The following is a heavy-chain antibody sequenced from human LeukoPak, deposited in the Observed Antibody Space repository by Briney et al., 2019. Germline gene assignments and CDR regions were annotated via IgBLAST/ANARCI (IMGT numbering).Heavy chain of an antibody. CDR1: GFTFTTYW. J-gene: IGHJ6*02. CDR3: ARDAVDTANAV. Sequence: GGSLRLSCAASGFTFTTYWMHWVRQAPGKGLVWVSHINSDGSITSYADSVKGRFTISRDNAKNTLYLQMNSLRAEDTAVYYCARDAVDTANAVWGQGTAVTVSS. D-gene: IGHD5-18*01. CDR2: INSDGSIT. V-gene: IGHV3-74*01.